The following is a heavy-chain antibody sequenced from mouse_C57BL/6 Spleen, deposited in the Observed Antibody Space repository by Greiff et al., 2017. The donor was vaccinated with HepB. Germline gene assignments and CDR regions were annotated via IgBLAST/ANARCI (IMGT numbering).Heavy chain of an antibody. CDR1: GYTFTDYY. CDR2: IFPGSGST. D-gene: IGHD1-1*01. V-gene: IGHV1-75*01. Sequence: VMLVESGPELVKPGASVKISCKASGYTFTDYYINWVKQRPGQGLEWIGWIFPGSGSTYYNEKFKGKATLTVDKSSSTAYMLLSSLTSEDSAVYFCARGGTTVVDPFAYWGQGTLVTVSA. J-gene: IGHJ3*01. CDR3: ARGGTTVVDPFAY.